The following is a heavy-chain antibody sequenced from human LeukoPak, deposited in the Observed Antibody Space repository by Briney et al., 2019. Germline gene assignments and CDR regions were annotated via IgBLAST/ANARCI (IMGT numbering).Heavy chain of an antibody. V-gene: IGHV4-34*01. CDR3: ARGGGEFNN. D-gene: IGHD2-15*01. J-gene: IGHJ4*02. CDR2: INHSGST. CDR1: GGSFSGYY. Sequence: SETLSLTCAVYGGSFSGYYWSWIRQPPGKGLEWIGEINHSGSTNYNPSLKSRVTISVDTSKNQFSLNLTSVTAADTAVYYCARGGGEFNNWGQGTLVTVSS.